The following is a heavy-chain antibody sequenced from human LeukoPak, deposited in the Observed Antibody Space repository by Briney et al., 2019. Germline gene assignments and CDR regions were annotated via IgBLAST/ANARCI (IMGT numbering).Heavy chain of an antibody. CDR2: ISSSSSTI. CDR3: ARSLLQGHFSWYYFDY. J-gene: IGHJ4*02. V-gene: IGHV3-48*01. Sequence: GGSLRLSCAASGFTFSSYSMNWVRQAPGKGLEWVSYISSSSSTIYYADSVKGRFTISRDNSKNTLYLQMNSLRAEDTAVYYCARSLLQGHFSWYYFDYWGQGTLVTVSS. D-gene: IGHD3-22*01. CDR1: GFTFSSYS.